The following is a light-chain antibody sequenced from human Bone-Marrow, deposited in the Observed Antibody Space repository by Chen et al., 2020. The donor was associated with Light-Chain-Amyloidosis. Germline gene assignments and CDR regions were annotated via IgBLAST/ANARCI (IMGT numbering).Light chain of an antibody. V-gene: IGLV3-25*03. J-gene: IGLJ2*01. Sequence: SYELTQPPSVSVSPGQTARITCSGDDLPTKYAYWYQQKPGQVPVLMIHRETERPSGISERFSGSSSGTTATLTISGVQAEDEADYHCQSADSSGTYEVIFGGGTKLTVL. CDR1: DLPTKY. CDR3: QSADSSGTYEVI. CDR2: RET.